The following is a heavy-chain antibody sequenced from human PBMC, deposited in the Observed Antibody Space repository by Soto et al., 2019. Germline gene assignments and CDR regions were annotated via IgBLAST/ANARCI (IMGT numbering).Heavy chain of an antibody. V-gene: IGHV4-31*03. CDR1: GGSISRGGYY. CDR2: IYYSGST. D-gene: IGHD2-15*01. CDR3: ARLTPGSTYVIDY. Sequence: TLSLTCTVSGGSISRGGYYWSWIRQHPGKGLEWIGYIYYSGSTYYNPSLKSRVTISVDTSKNQFSLKLSSVTAADTAVYYCARLTPGSTYVIDYWGQGTLVTVSS. J-gene: IGHJ4*02.